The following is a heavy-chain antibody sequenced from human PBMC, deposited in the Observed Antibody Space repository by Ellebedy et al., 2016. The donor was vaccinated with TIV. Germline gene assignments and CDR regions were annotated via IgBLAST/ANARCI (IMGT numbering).Heavy chain of an antibody. J-gene: IGHJ4*02. V-gene: IGHV4-34*01. CDR3: ARCPGDTAMVTCYFDY. CDR1: GGSFSGYY. D-gene: IGHD5-18*01. Sequence: MPSETLSLTCAVYGGSFSGYYWSWIRQPPGKGLEWIGEINHRGSTHYNPSLKSRVTVSVDTSKNQFSLKLSSVTAADTAVYYCARCPGDTAMVTCYFDYWGQGTLVTVSS. CDR2: INHRGST.